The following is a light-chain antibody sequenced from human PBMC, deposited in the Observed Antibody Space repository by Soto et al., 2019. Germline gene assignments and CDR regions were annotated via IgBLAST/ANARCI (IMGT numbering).Light chain of an antibody. CDR3: QQYNSYSGA. J-gene: IGKJ1*01. CDR2: DAS. V-gene: IGKV1-5*01. Sequence: DIQMTQSPSTLSASVGDRVTITCRASQSISSWLAWYQQKPGKAPKFLIYDASTLKSGVPSRFSGSGSGTEFTLTISSLQPDDFATYYFQQYNSYSGAFGQGTKVQIK. CDR1: QSISSW.